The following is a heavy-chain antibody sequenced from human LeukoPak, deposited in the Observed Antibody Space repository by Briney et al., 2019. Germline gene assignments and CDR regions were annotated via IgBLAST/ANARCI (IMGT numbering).Heavy chain of an antibody. CDR2: INTDGSST. CDR1: RFTFISYG. Sequence: GGSLRLSCAVSRFTFISYGMQWVRQAPGKGLAWVSRINTDGSSTAYADSVKGRFTISRDNAKNTLYLQMNILRAEDTAVYYCARELPREVTLDCWGQGTLVTVSS. CDR3: ARELPREVTLDC. V-gene: IGHV3-74*01. J-gene: IGHJ4*01. D-gene: IGHD2-21*02.